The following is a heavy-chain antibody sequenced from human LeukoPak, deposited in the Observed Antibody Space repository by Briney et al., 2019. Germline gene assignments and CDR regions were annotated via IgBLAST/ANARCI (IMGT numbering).Heavy chain of an antibody. CDR3: ATYGDPHYYYYGMDV. J-gene: IGHJ6*02. V-gene: IGHV3-23*01. Sequence: PGGSLRLSCAVSGLTFSDSRMIWVRQAPEKRLEWVAVTAGADDVIQYADSVKGRFTVSRDNSKNTLYLQMSSLRAEDTAVYYCATYGDPHYYYYGMDVWGQGTTVTVSS. CDR2: TAGADDVI. D-gene: IGHD4-17*01. CDR1: GLTFSDSR.